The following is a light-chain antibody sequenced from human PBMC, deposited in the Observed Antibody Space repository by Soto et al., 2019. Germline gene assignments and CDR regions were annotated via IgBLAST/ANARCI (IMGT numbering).Light chain of an antibody. J-gene: IGLJ3*02. CDR3: CSYAGSSTFPWV. V-gene: IGLV2-23*03. CDR1: SSDVGSYTL. Sequence: QSALTQPASVSGSPGQSITISCTGTSSDVGSYTLVSWFQQHPGKAPKLIIYEGSKRPSGLSNRFSGSKSGDTASLTISGLQAEDEADYYCCSYAGSSTFPWVFGGGTKLTVL. CDR2: EGS.